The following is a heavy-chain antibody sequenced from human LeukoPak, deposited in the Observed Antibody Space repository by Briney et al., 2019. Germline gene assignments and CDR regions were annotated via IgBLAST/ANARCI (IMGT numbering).Heavy chain of an antibody. D-gene: IGHD1-1*01. CDR3: ARGWVVATGAFDM. V-gene: IGHV3-53*01. CDR2: IYSGGST. CDR1: GFTVSINY. Sequence: GGSLRLSCAASGFTVSINYMTWVRQAPGKGLEWVSVIYSGGSTYYADSVKGRFTISRDNSKNTVYPQMNSLRAEDTAVYYCARGWVVATGAFDMWGQGTMVTVSS. J-gene: IGHJ3*02.